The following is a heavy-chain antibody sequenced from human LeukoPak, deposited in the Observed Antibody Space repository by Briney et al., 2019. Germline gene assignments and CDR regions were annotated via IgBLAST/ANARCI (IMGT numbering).Heavy chain of an antibody. CDR2: ISVNNGGT. CDR3: ATATQPRGYFLH. D-gene: IGHD2-2*01. J-gene: IGHJ1*01. V-gene: IGHV1-18*01. Sequence: EAPVKVSCKASGYTFTTYSLAWVRQAPGQSLEWMGWISVNNGGTNYAQSFQDRVTLTRDTSTNTAYLELRSLRSDDTAIIYCATATQPRGYFLHWGQGTLVTVSS. CDR1: GYTFTTYS.